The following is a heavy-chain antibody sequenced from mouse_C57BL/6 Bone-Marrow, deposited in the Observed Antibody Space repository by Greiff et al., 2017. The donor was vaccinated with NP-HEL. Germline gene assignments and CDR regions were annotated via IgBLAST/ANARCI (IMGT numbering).Heavy chain of an antibody. Sequence: VQLQQPGAELVMPGASVKLSCKASGYTFTSYWMHWVKQRPGQGLEWIGEIDPSDSYTNYNQKFKGKSTLTVDKSSSTAYMQLSSLTSEDSAVYYGARGGLGDWYFDVWGTGTTVTVSS. CDR1: GYTFTSYW. D-gene: IGHD4-1*01. CDR2: IDPSDSYT. V-gene: IGHV1-69*01. J-gene: IGHJ1*03. CDR3: ARGGLGDWYFDV.